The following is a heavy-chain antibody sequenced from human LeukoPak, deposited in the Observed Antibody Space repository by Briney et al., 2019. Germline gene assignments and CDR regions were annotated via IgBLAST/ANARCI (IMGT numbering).Heavy chain of an antibody. CDR2: INPNSGGT. CDR3: ARVLPIFGVVIKNWDFDY. Sequence: ASVKVSCKASGYTFTGYYMHWVRQAPGQGLEWMGWINPNSGGTNYAQKFQGRVTMTRDTSISTAYMELSRLRSDDTAVYYCARVLPIFGVVIKNWDFDYWGQGTLVTASS. CDR1: GYTFTGYY. D-gene: IGHD3-3*01. J-gene: IGHJ4*02. V-gene: IGHV1-2*02.